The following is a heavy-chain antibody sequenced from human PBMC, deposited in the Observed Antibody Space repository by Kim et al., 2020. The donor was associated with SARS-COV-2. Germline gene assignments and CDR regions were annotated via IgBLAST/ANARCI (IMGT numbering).Heavy chain of an antibody. CDR1: GGSISSSSYY. Sequence: SETLSLTCTVSGGSISSSSYYWGWIRQPPGKGLEWIGSIYYSGSTYYNPSLKSRVTISVDTSKNQFSLKLSSVTAADTAVYYCARVAYYYDSSGTKGWYFDLCGRSTLVTVSS. D-gene: IGHD3-22*01. CDR2: IYYSGST. J-gene: IGHJ2*01. CDR3: ARVAYYYDSSGTKGWYFDL. V-gene: IGHV4-39*07.